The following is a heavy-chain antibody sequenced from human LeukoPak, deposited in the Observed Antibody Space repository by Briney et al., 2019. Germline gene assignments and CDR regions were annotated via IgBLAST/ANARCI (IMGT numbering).Heavy chain of an antibody. D-gene: IGHD2/OR15-2a*01. CDR2: LSYTGKT. J-gene: IGHJ4*02. Sequence: SETLSLTCNVSGVSVSTSHWNWIRQRPGRGLEWIGCLSYTGKTDYNPSLKSRVSISLGSSNNHFSLKLTSVTAADTAVYYCSEGYFEPFDHWGQGILVTVSS. CDR1: GVSVSTSH. V-gene: IGHV4-59*02. CDR3: SEGYFEPFDH.